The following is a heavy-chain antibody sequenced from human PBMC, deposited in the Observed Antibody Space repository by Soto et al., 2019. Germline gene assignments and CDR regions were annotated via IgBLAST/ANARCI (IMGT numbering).Heavy chain of an antibody. V-gene: IGHV4-59*08. Sequence: QVQLQESGPGLVKPSETLSLTCTVSGGSISSYYWSWIRQPPGKGLEWIGYIYYSGSTNYNPSLKRLVTKSVDTSKNQFSLKLSPVTAADTAVYYCARRYGANFDYWGQGTLVTVSS. D-gene: IGHD4-17*01. CDR3: ARRYGANFDY. CDR2: IYYSGST. CDR1: GGSISSYY. J-gene: IGHJ4*02.